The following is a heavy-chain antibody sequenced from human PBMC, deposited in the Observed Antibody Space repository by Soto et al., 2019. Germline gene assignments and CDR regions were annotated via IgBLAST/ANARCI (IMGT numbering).Heavy chain of an antibody. Sequence: SETLSLTCTVSGGSISSSSYYWGWIRQPPGKGLEWIGSIYYSGSTYYNPSLKSRVTISVDTSKNQFSLKLSSVTAADTAVYYCARHGLLRYFDWSAPWYYYYYGMDVWGQGTTVT. D-gene: IGHD3-9*01. CDR2: IYYSGST. CDR1: GGSISSSSYY. CDR3: ARHGLLRYFDWSAPWYYYYYGMDV. J-gene: IGHJ6*02. V-gene: IGHV4-39*01.